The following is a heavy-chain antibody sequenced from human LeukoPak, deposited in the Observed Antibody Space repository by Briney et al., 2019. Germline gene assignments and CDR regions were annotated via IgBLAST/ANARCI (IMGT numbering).Heavy chain of an antibody. CDR3: ARDVGGTLDY. J-gene: IGHJ4*02. Sequence: GGSLRLSCAASGLTFSSYWMAWVRQAPGKGLEWVARVKEKENAKHQADSEKGRFTISKDNAQNPIYLQMSSLRGEDTSFYYCARDVGGTLDYWGQGTLVTVSS. V-gene: IGHV3-7*01. CDR1: GLTFSSYW. CDR2: VKEKENAK.